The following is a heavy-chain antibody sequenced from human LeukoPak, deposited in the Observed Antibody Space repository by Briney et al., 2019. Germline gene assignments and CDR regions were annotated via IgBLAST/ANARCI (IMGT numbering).Heavy chain of an antibody. Sequence: GRSLTLSRAASGLCVSRFAMSWVRQGPAGRREWVSSVRGIGETFYAHYVQGRFTLSSDSSSNTVYFQLNNLRVEDTAIYYCAKASWVSSTDAVRWGQGTLVSVSS. V-gene: IGHV3-23*01. J-gene: IGHJ4*02. CDR1: GLCVSRFA. CDR2: VRGIGET. D-gene: IGHD3-16*01. CDR3: AKASWVSSTDAVR.